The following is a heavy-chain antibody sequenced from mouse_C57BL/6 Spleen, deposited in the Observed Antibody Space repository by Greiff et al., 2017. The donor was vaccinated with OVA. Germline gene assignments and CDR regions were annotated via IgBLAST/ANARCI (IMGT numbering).Heavy chain of an antibody. J-gene: IGHJ4*01. CDR3: ARRSNYDYAMDY. Sequence: QVHVKQPGAELVRPGSSVKLSCKASGYTFTSYWMDWVKQRPGQGLEWIGNIYPSDSETHYNQKFKDKATLTVDKSSSTAYMQLSSLTSEDSAVYYCARRSNYDYAMDYWGQGTSVTVSS. D-gene: IGHD2-5*01. CDR1: GYTFTSYW. V-gene: IGHV1-61*01. CDR2: IYPSDSET.